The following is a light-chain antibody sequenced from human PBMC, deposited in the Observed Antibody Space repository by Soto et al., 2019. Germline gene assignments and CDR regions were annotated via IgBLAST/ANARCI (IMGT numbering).Light chain of an antibody. V-gene: IGKV1-5*03. Sequence: DIQMTQSPSTLSASIGDRVTITCRASQSISGWLAWYQQKPGKAPNLLIYRASYLESGVPSRFSGSGSGTEFTLTISSLQPDDFATYYCQQYKTYSPLTFGGGTKVDLK. CDR2: RAS. J-gene: IGKJ4*01. CDR1: QSISGW. CDR3: QQYKTYSPLT.